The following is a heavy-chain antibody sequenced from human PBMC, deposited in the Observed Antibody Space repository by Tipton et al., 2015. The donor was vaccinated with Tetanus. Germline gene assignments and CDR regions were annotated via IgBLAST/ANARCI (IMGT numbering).Heavy chain of an antibody. CDR2: IYYSGST. CDR3: ARFLDAFDI. J-gene: IGHJ3*02. CDR1: GGSVSSGSYY. V-gene: IGHV4-61*01. D-gene: IGHD3-3*01. Sequence: TLSLTCTVSGGSVSSGSYYWSWIRQPPGKGLEWIGYIYYSGSTNYNPSLKSRVTISVDTSKNQFSLKLSSVTAADTAVYYCARFLDAFDIWGQGTMVTVSS.